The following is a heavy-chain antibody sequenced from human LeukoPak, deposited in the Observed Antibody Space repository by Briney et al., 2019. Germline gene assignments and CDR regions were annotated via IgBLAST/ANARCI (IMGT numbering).Heavy chain of an antibody. CDR2: ISPRNGNR. CDR3: ARDLNYVTLGYNILADVGYYFDY. V-gene: IGHV1-18*01. D-gene: IGHD3-9*01. Sequence: ASVNVSCKTSGYTFTMYGVSWVRPAPGRGLQWLGWISPRNGNRAYGQALEGRVTMTTNTTTSTAYLELRSLRSDDTAIYYCARDLNYVTLGYNILADVGYYFDYWGQGSLVTVSS. CDR1: GYTFTMYG. J-gene: IGHJ4*02.